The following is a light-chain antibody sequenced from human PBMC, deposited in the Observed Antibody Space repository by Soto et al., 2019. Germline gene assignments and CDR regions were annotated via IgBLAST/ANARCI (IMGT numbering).Light chain of an antibody. V-gene: IGKV1-5*01. CDR3: QQYNSYSPYT. Sequence: DIQMTQSPSTLSASVGDRVTITCRASQSISSWLAWYQQKPGKAPKLLIYDASSLESGVPSRFSGSGSGTEFTLTISSLQPDDFATYDGQQYNSYSPYTFGRGTKLEIK. J-gene: IGKJ2*01. CDR1: QSISSW. CDR2: DAS.